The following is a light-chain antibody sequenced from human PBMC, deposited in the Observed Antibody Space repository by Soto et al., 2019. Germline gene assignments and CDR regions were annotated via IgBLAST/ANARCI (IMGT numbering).Light chain of an antibody. J-gene: IGKJ1*01. V-gene: IGKV3-15*01. CDR3: QQYNNWPPT. CDR2: GAS. Sequence: EIVMTQSPATLSVSPGERATLSCRASQSVSSTLAWYQQKPGQAPRLLLYGASTRATGIPARFSGSGSGTEFTLTISSLQSEDFAVYYWQQYNNWPPTFGQGTKVEIK. CDR1: QSVSST.